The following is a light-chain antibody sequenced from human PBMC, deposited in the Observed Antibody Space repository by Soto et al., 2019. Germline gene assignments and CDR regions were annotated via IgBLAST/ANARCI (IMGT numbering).Light chain of an antibody. J-gene: IGLJ1*01. CDR3: SSYTGSSTLV. CDR1: GSDVGGYVF. CDR2: EVS. Sequence: QSALTQPASASGSPGQSITISCTGTGSDVGGYVFVSWYQHHPGKAPKLIIFEVSDRPSGVSSRFSGSKSGNTASLTISGLQAADEADYFCSSYTGSSTLVFGTGTKVTVL. V-gene: IGLV2-14*01.